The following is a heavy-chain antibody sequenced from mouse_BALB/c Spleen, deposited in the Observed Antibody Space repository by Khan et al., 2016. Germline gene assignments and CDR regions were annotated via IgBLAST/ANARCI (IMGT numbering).Heavy chain of an antibody. CDR2: IRNKANGYTT. J-gene: IGHJ2*01. V-gene: IGHV7-3*02. Sequence: EVELVESGGGLVQPGGSLRLSCATSGFTFTDYYMSWVRQPPGKALEWLGFIRNKANGYTTEYSASVKGRFTISRDNSHSILYLQMNTLRAEDSATYYGAREGRDFDYWGQGTTLTVSS. CDR3: AREGRDFDY. CDR1: GFTFTDYY.